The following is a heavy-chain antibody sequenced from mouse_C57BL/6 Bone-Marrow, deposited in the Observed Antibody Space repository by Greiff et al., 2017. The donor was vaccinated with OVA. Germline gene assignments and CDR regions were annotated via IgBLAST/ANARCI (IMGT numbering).Heavy chain of an antibody. D-gene: IGHD1-1*01. Sequence: QVQLQQPGAELVRPGTSVKLSCKASGYTFTNYWMHWVKQRPGQGLEWIGVIAPSDSYINYNQKFKGRATLTVNTSTSTAYLHLSSLTPEDAAVYYYAHYGSRLYLHYWGQGTSLTVSS. CDR2: IAPSDSYI. J-gene: IGHJ2*02. V-gene: IGHV1-59*01. CDR1: GYTFTNYW. CDR3: AHYGSRLYLHY.